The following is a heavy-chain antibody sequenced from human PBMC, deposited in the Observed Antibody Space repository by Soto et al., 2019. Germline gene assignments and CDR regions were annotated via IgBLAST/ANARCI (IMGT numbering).Heavy chain of an antibody. CDR3: ARSKQWLAKYNWFDP. Sequence: ASVKVSCKASGYTFTGYYLHWVRQAPGQGLEWMGWINPNSGGTNYAQKFQGRVTMTRDTSISTAYMELSRLRSDDTAVYYCARSKQWLAKYNWFDPWGQGXLVTVYS. V-gene: IGHV1-2*02. CDR1: GYTFTGYY. CDR2: INPNSGGT. D-gene: IGHD6-19*01. J-gene: IGHJ5*02.